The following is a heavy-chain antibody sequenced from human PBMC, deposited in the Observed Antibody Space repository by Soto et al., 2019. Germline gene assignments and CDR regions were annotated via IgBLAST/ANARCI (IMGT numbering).Heavy chain of an antibody. CDR3: AREPLTLTGTTD. D-gene: IGHD1-7*01. J-gene: IGHJ4*02. CDR1: GGTFSSYA. Sequence: QVQLVQSGAEVTKPGSSVKVSCKASGGTFSSYAISWVRQAPGQGLEWMGGIIPIFGTANYAQKFQGRVTIPADKSTSTAYMELSSLRSEDTAVYCCAREPLTLTGTTDWGQGTLVTVSS. CDR2: IIPIFGTA. V-gene: IGHV1-69*06.